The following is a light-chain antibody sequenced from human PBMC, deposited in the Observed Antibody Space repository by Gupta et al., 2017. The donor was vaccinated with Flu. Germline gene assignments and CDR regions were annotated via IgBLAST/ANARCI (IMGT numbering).Light chain of an antibody. J-gene: IGLJ1*01. CDR1: SSDVGRYNY. V-gene: IGLV2-8*01. Sequence: SALTQPPSASGSPGPSVTISCTVSSSDVGRYNYVSWYQQHPGKAPKLMIYEVTTRPSGVPDRFSGSKSGNTASLTVSGLKKEDDADYYCSSYASSNTHVFGTGTMVTVL. CDR3: SSYASSNTHV. CDR2: EVT.